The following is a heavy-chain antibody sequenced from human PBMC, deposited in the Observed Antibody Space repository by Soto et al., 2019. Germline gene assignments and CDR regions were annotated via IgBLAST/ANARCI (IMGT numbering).Heavy chain of an antibody. CDR3: AHRVVGPGPITRAFDF. V-gene: IGHV2-5*02. CDR1: GFSLSTSGVG. Sequence: QITLKESGPTLVQPTQTLTLTCTFSGFSLSTSGVGVGWIRQPPGKALEWLALIYWDGDKRYTPSLKSRLFISKDTSKNQVVLTMTKVDPEDTATYYCAHRVVGPGPITRAFDFWDQGTMVTVSS. D-gene: IGHD2-15*01. J-gene: IGHJ3*01. CDR2: IYWDGDK.